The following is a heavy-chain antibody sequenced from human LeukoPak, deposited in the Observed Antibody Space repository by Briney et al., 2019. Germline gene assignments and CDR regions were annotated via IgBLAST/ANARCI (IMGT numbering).Heavy chain of an antibody. V-gene: IGHV5-10-1*01. CDR2: IDPSDAYT. CDR3: ARHEGYSSSAEVY. Sequence: GESLRISSNGSGYXFTSYWISWVRQMPGKGLEWMGRIDPSDAYTNYSPSFQGHVTISSDKSIKTAYLQWSSLKASDTAMYYCARHEGYSSSAEVYWGQGTLVTVSS. J-gene: IGHJ4*02. CDR1: GYXFTSYW. D-gene: IGHD6-13*01.